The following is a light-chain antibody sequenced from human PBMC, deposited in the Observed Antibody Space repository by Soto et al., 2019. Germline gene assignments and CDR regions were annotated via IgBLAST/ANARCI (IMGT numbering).Light chain of an antibody. CDR3: QVWDSSSDHYV. V-gene: IGLV3-21*04. Sequence: SYELTQPPSVSVAPGKTARITCGGNNIGSKSVHWYQQKPGQAPVLVIYYDSDRPSGIPERFSGSNSGNTATLTISRVEDGDEADYYCQVWDSSSDHYVFGTGPKVTVL. CDR1: NIGSKS. J-gene: IGLJ1*01. CDR2: YDS.